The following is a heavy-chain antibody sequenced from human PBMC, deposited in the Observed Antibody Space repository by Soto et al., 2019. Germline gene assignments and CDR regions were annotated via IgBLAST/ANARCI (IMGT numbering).Heavy chain of an antibody. Sequence: QLQLQESGPGLVKPSETLSLTCTVSGGSISSSSYYWGWIRQPPGKGLEWIGSIYYSGSTYYNPSLKSRVTISVDTSXXXXXXXXXXXXXXXXXXXXXXXXXXXXXXYWYGMDVWGQGTTVTVSS. CDR1: GGSISSSSYY. V-gene: IGHV4-39*01. CDR3: XXXXXXXXXYWYGMDV. D-gene: IGHD2-8*02. J-gene: IGHJ6*02. CDR2: IYYSGST.